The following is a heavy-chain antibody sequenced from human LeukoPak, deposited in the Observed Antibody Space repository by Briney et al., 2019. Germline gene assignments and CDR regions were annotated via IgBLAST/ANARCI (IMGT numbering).Heavy chain of an antibody. CDR1: GGSIDSSSYY. J-gene: IGHJ5*01. Sequence: SETLSLTCAVSGGSIDSSSYYWGWIRQPPGKGLEWIGSIFRTGSTYYSASLKSRVSISVDTSKYHIALKLTSVTASDTAVYFRARRVGFYGSGSLNYFDPWGQGILVSVS. V-gene: IGHV4-39*02. CDR3: ARRVGFYGSGSLNYFDP. CDR2: IFRTGST. D-gene: IGHD3-10*01.